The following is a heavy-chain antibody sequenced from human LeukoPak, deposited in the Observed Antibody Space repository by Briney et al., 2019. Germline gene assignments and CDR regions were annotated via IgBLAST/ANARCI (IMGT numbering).Heavy chain of an antibody. CDR3: ARGHYDILTGYYTHFDY. J-gene: IGHJ4*02. D-gene: IGHD3-9*01. Sequence: GGSLRLSCAASGFTFSSYAMHWVRQAPGKGLEWVAVISYDGSNKYYADSVKGRFTISRDNSKNTLYLQMNSLRAEDTAVHYCARGHYDILTGYYTHFDYWGQGTLVTVSS. V-gene: IGHV3-30-3*01. CDR2: ISYDGSNK. CDR1: GFTFSSYA.